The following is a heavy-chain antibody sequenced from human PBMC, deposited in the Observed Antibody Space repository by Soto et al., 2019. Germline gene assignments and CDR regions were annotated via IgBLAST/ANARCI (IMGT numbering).Heavy chain of an antibody. J-gene: IGHJ4*02. Sequence: GGSLRLSCAASGFTFSSYAMSWVRQAPGKGLEWVSAISGSGGSTYYADSVKGRFTISRDNSKNTLYLQMNSLRAEDTAVYYCAKDLRGAGLGYCSGGSCYDGVYWGQGTLVTVSS. CDR2: ISGSGGST. V-gene: IGHV3-23*01. CDR3: AKDLRGAGLGYCSGGSCYDGVY. D-gene: IGHD2-15*01. CDR1: GFTFSSYA.